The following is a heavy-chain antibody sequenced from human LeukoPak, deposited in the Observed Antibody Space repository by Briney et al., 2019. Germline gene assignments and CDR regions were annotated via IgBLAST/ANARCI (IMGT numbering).Heavy chain of an antibody. D-gene: IGHD2-2*01. Sequence: PSETLSLTCTVSGGSISSYYWSWIRQPPGKGLERIGYNYYSGSTNYNPSLKSRVTISVDTSKNQFSLKLSSVTAADTAVYYCASAVVVPAARGSYWYFDLWGRGTLVTVSS. CDR1: GGSISSYY. V-gene: IGHV4-59*01. CDR3: ASAVVVPAARGSYWYFDL. J-gene: IGHJ2*01. CDR2: NYYSGST.